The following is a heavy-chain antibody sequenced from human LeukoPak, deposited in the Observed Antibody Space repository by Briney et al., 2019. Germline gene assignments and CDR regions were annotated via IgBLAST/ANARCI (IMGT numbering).Heavy chain of an antibody. Sequence: GESLKISCRVSGYSFPSYWITWVRQMPGKGLEWMGRIDPSDSYTNYSPSFQGHVTISADKSISTAYLQWSSLKASDTAMYYCASLKYYYDSSGYYGGDAFDIWGQGTMVTVSS. CDR2: IDPSDSYT. J-gene: IGHJ3*02. CDR1: GYSFPSYW. CDR3: ASLKYYYDSSGYYGGDAFDI. D-gene: IGHD3-22*01. V-gene: IGHV5-10-1*01.